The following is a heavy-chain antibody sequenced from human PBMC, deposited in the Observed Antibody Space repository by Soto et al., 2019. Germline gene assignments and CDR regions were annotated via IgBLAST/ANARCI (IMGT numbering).Heavy chain of an antibody. J-gene: IGHJ6*02. CDR1: GGSISSGDYY. CDR3: ARVRMPRHYYYYGMDV. CDR2: IYYSGST. D-gene: IGHD2-15*01. V-gene: IGHV4-30-4*01. Sequence: QVQLQESGPGLVKPSQTLSLTCTVSGGSISSGDYYWSWIRQPPGKGLEWIGYIYYSGSTYYNPSLKSRVTISVDTSKNQFSLKLSSVTAADTAVYYCARVRMPRHYYYYGMDVWGQGTTVTVSS.